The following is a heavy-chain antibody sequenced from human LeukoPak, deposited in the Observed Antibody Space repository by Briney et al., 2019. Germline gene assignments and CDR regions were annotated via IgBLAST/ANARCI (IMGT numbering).Heavy chain of an antibody. CDR3: AGDYGGSLKGQYYFDY. D-gene: IGHD4-23*01. Sequence: GASVKVSCKASGGTFSSYAISWVRQAPGQGLEWMGRIIPILGIANYAQKFQGRVTITADKSTSTAYMELSSLRSEDTAVYYCAGDYGGSLKGQYYFDYWGRGTLVTVSS. CDR2: IIPILGIA. CDR1: GGTFSSYA. V-gene: IGHV1-69*04. J-gene: IGHJ4*02.